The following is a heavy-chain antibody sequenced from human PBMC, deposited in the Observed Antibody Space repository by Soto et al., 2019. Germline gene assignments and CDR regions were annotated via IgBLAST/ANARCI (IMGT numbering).Heavy chain of an antibody. CDR1: GYSFMKYG. CDR2: ISPYSGYT. D-gene: IGHD2-2*01. V-gene: IGHV1-18*01. J-gene: IGHJ4*02. CDR3: AREASVLIPAAQPSRFDS. Sequence: ASVKVSCKGFGYSFMKYGINWVRQAPGQGLEWVGWISPYSGYTHSAQKFHGRLTLTTDTAASTAYMELRILRSADTALYYCAREASVLIPAAQPSRFDSWGPGTLVPVSS.